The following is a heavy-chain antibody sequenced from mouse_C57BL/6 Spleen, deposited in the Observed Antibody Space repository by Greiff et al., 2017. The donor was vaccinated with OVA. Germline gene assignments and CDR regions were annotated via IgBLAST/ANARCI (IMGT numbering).Heavy chain of an antibody. CDR1: GYTFTSYG. D-gene: IGHD2-3*01. J-gene: IGHJ4*01. CDR2: IYPRSGNT. Sequence: VKLMESGAELARPGASVKLSCKASGYTFTSYGISWVKQRTGQGLEWIGEIYPRSGNTYYNEKFKGKATLTADKSSSTAYMELRSLTSEDSAVYFCVLIYDGYPYAMDYWGQGTSVTVSS. CDR3: VLIYDGYPYAMDY. V-gene: IGHV1-81*01.